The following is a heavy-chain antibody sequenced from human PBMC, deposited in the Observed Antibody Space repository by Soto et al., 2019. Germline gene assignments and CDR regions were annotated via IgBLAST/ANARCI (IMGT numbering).Heavy chain of an antibody. D-gene: IGHD2-2*01. CDR1: GGSISSYY. J-gene: IGHJ4*02. Sequence: SETLSLICTVSGGSISSYYWSWVRQPPGKGLEWIGYIYYSGSTNYNPSLKSRVTISVDTSKNQFSLKLSSVTAADTAVYYCARQVPAADFDYWGQGTLVTVSS. CDR2: IYYSGST. V-gene: IGHV4-59*08. CDR3: ARQVPAADFDY.